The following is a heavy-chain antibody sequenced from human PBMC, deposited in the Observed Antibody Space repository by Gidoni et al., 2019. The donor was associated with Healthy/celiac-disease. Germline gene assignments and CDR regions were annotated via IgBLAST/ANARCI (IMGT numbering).Heavy chain of an antibody. CDR2: ISSSSSTI. V-gene: IGHV3-48*02. CDR1: GFTFSRYS. J-gene: IGHJ3*02. D-gene: IGHD1-26*01. Sequence: EVQLVESGGGLVQPGGSLRLSCAASGFTFSRYSMNWVRQAPGKGLEWVSYISSSSSTIYYADSVKGRFTISRDNAKNSLYLQMNSLRDEDTAVYYCARGWYSGSPGVAFDIWGQGTMVTVSS. CDR3: ARGWYSGSPGVAFDI.